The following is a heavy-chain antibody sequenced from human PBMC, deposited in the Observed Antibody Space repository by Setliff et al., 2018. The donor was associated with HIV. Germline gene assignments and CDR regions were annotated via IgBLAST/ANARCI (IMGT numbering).Heavy chain of an antibody. Sequence: SETLSLTCAVNAGSFSAYYWSWIRQPPGKGLEWIGEIKHSGSTNCNPSLKSQVTISLDTSKNQFSLKLNSVTAADTAVYYCARGTWIQLSALALFDYWGQGTLVTVSS. D-gene: IGHD5-18*01. CDR1: AGSFSAYY. J-gene: IGHJ4*02. CDR3: ARGTWIQLSALALFDY. CDR2: IKHSGST. V-gene: IGHV4-34*01.